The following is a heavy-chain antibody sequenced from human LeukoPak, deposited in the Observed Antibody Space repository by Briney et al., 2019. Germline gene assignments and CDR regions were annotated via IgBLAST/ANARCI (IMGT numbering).Heavy chain of an antibody. CDR1: GGTFSSYA. CDR3: ARGYCSSTSCYTVDY. J-gene: IGHJ4*02. Sequence: ASVKVSCKASGGTFSSYAISWARQAPGQGLEWMGGIIPIFGTANYAQKFQGRVTITADESTSTAYMELSSLRSEDTAVYYCARGYCSSTSCYTVDYWGQGTLVTVSS. D-gene: IGHD2-2*02. CDR2: IIPIFGTA. V-gene: IGHV1-69*13.